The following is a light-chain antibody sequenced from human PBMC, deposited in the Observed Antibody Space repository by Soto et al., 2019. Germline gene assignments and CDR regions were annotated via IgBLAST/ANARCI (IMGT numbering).Light chain of an antibody. CDR2: GAS. J-gene: IGKJ1*01. Sequence: VLTQSPATLSLSPGERATLSCRASQSVSNNYLAWYQQKPGQAPXLXIXGASNTATGIPDRFSGSGSGTDFTLTISRLEPEDFAVYYCKQYGSSGTFGQGTKVDIK. V-gene: IGKV3-20*01. CDR1: QSVSNNY. CDR3: KQYGSSGT.